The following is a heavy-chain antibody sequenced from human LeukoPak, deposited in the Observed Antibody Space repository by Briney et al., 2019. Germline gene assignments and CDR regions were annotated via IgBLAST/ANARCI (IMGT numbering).Heavy chain of an antibody. CDR1: GGTFSSYA. V-gene: IGHV1-69*13. CDR2: IIPIFGTA. Sequence: ASVKVTCKASGGTFSSYAISWVRQAPGQGLEWMGGIIPIFGTANYAQKFQGRVTITADESTSTAYMELSSLRSEDTAVYYCARDAGGDYFDYWGQGTLVTVSS. J-gene: IGHJ4*02. D-gene: IGHD3-10*01. CDR3: ARDAGGDYFDY.